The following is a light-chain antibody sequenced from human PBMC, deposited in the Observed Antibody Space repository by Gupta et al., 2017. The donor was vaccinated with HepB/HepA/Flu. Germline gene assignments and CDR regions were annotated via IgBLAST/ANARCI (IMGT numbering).Light chain of an antibody. J-gene: IGLJ2*01. CDR2: TDY. CDR1: NSNIGANT. V-gene: IGLV1-44*01. Sequence: QSVLTQAPPASGTPGQKVTISCSGSNSNIGANTVNWYQQVPGSAPKLLIYTDYHRPSGVPDRFSGSKSGASASLAISGLQAEDEAEYFCASSDDSLVGPVFGGGTKVTVL. CDR3: ASSDDSLVGPV.